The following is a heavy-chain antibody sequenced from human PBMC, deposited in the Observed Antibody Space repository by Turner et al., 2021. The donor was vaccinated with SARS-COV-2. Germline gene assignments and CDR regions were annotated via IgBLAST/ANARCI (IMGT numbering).Heavy chain of an antibody. CDR3: ARSWGGILTGYSFDP. D-gene: IGHD3-9*01. J-gene: IGHJ5*02. V-gene: IGHV4-34*01. Sequence: QVQLQQWGAGLLKPSETLSLTCAVYGGSFSGYYWSWIRQPSGKGLEWIGEINHSGSTNNNPSLKSRVTISVDTSKNQFSLKLSSVTAADTAVYYCARSWGGILTGYSFDPWGQGTLVTVSS. CDR2: INHSGST. CDR1: GGSFSGYY.